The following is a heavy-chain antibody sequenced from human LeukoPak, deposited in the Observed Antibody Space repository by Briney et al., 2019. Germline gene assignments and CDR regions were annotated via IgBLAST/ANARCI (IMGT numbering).Heavy chain of an antibody. V-gene: IGHV3-21*04. J-gene: IGHJ4*02. CDR3: ARESGYSSSWYGEDGLDY. D-gene: IGHD6-13*01. CDR2: ISSSSSYI. CDR1: GFTFNNAW. Sequence: GGSLRLSCAASGFTFNNAWMSWVRQAPGKGLEWVSSISSSSSYIYYADSVKGRFTISRDNAKNSLYLQMNSLRAEDTAVYYCARESGYSSSWYGEDGLDYWGQGTLVTVSS.